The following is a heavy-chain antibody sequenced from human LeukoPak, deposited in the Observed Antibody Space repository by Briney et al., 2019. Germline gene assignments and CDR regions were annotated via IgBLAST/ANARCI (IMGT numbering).Heavy chain of an antibody. J-gene: IGHJ4*02. V-gene: IGHV3-20*04. CDR2: INWNGGST. Sequence: GGSLRLSCAASGFTFDDYGMSWVRQAPGKGLESVSGINWNGGSTGYPDSVKGRFTISRDNAKNSLYLQMNSLRAEDTAFYSCAREGGYDWLDYWGRGTLVTVSS. CDR3: AREGGYDWLDY. D-gene: IGHD5-12*01. CDR1: GFTFDDYG.